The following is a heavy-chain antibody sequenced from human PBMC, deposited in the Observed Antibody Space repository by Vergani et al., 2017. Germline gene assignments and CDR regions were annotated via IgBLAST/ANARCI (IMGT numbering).Heavy chain of an antibody. Sequence: QVQLQESGPGLVKPSQTLSLTCTVPGGSISSGGYYWSWIRQHPGKGLEWIGYIYYSGSTYDNPSLKSRVTISVDTSKNQFSQKLSSVTAADTAVYYCARATKDIVVVVAATRGYYFDYWGQGTLVTVSS. CDR2: IYYSGST. CDR3: ARATKDIVVVVAATRGYYFDY. D-gene: IGHD2-15*01. V-gene: IGHV4-31*03. CDR1: GGSISSGGYY. J-gene: IGHJ4*02.